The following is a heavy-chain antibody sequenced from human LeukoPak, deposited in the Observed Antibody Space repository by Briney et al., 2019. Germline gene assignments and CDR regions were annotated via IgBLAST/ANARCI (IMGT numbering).Heavy chain of an antibody. D-gene: IGHD2-2*01. Sequence: ETLSLTCTVSGYSISSGYYWGWIRQPPGKGLEWVSGISGSGGSTYYADSVRGRFTISRDNSKDTLYLQVSSLRAEDTAVYYCAKGVYSTSWWSVDYWGQGTLVTVSS. CDR2: ISGSGGST. J-gene: IGHJ4*02. V-gene: IGHV3-23*01. CDR3: AKGVYSTSWWSVDY. CDR1: GYSISSGYY.